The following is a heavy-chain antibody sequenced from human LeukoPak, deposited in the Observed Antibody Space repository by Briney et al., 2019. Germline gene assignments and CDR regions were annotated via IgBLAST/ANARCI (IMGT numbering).Heavy chain of an antibody. CDR3: ARGPPAAGY. J-gene: IGHJ4*02. CDR1: GGSFSGYY. CDR2: INHSGST. D-gene: IGHD6-13*01. Sequence: SETLSLTCAVYGGSFSGYYWSWIRQPAGKGLEWIGEINHSGSTNYNPSLKSRVTISVDTSKNQLSLKLSSVTAADTAVYYCARGPPAAGYWGQGTLVTVSS. V-gene: IGHV4-34*01.